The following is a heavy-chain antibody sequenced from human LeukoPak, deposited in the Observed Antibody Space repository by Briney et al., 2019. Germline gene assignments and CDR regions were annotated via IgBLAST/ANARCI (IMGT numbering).Heavy chain of an antibody. CDR3: ARHGGRFHYYYAMDV. CDR2: IYHSGST. Sequence: SGTLSLTCAVSGGSISSNHWWTWVRQPPGKGLEWIGEIYHSGSTNQNPSLKSRLTISVDKSKNQFSLKLSSVTAADTAVYYCARHGGRFHYYYAMDVWGPGTTVAVSS. CDR1: GGSISSNHW. J-gene: IGHJ6*02. D-gene: IGHD3-16*01. V-gene: IGHV4-4*02.